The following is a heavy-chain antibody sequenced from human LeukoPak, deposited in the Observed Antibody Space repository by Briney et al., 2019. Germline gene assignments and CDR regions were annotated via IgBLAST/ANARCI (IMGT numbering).Heavy chain of an antibody. CDR3: ARTYYYDSSGYGFVLYY. V-gene: IGHV1-2*02. D-gene: IGHD3-22*01. CDR2: INPNSGDT. J-gene: IGHJ4*02. Sequence: ASVKVSCKTSGYTFSDYYIHWIRQAPGQGLEWVGWINPNSGDTDYAQKFQGRVTITADKSTSTAYMELSSLRSEDTAVYYCARTYYYDSSGYGFVLYYWGQGTLVTVSS. CDR1: GYTFSDYY.